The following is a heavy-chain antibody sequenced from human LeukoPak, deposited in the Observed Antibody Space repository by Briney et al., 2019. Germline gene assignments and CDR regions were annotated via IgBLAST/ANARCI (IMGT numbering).Heavy chain of an antibody. D-gene: IGHD3-10*01. Sequence: PSETLSLTCSVSGGFVTTTYYWSWIRQPPGGGLEWIASLYHSGNSNYNPSLKSRVTMSVDTSKNQFSLQLTSMTAADTAIYYCTRHQTNFYGSGAPFDPWGQGTLVTVSS. CDR3: TRHQTNFYGSGAPFDP. V-gene: IGHV4-39*01. CDR1: GGFVTTTYY. J-gene: IGHJ5*02. CDR2: LYHSGNS.